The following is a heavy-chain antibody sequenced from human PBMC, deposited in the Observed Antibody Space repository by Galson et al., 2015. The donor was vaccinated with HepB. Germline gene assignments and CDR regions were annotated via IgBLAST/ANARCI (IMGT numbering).Heavy chain of an antibody. Sequence: TLSLTCTVSGGSISSGDFYWSWIRQPPGKGLEWVGYIYYSGSTYYNPSLKSRITISVDTSKNQFSLRLSSMTAADTAIYYCARVLAPTDAFDIWGQGTMVTVSS. J-gene: IGHJ3*02. V-gene: IGHV4-30-4*01. D-gene: IGHD3-3*02. CDR3: ARVLAPTDAFDI. CDR2: IYYSGST. CDR1: GGSISSGDFY.